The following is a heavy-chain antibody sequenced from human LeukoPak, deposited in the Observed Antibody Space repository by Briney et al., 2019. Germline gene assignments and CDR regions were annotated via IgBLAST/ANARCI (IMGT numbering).Heavy chain of an antibody. Sequence: SETLSLTCTVSGGSISSYYWSWIRQPPGKGLEWIGYIYTSGITNYHPSLKSRVTISVDTSKNQLSLKLSSVTAADTAVYYCARHLWDGYIEWGQGTLVTVSS. CDR2: IYTSGIT. D-gene: IGHD5-24*01. CDR1: GGSISSYY. CDR3: ARHLWDGYIE. J-gene: IGHJ4*02. V-gene: IGHV4-4*09.